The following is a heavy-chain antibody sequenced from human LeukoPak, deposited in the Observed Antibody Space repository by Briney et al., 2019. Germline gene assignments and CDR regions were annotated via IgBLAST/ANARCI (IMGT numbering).Heavy chain of an antibody. CDR2: VSGRGGGT. D-gene: IGHD2-21*02. Sequence: GGSLRLSCVASGFAFSALAISWVRQAPGKGLEWVSGVSGRGGGTFYGDSVRGRFTISRDNSKKTVFLQMDSLRAEDTAVYYCAKGGAAMTDAPHGDVVTTTLDGFDIWGQGTMVTVSS. CDR3: AKGGAAMTDAPHGDVVTTTLDGFDI. J-gene: IGHJ3*02. V-gene: IGHV3-23*01. CDR1: GFAFSALA.